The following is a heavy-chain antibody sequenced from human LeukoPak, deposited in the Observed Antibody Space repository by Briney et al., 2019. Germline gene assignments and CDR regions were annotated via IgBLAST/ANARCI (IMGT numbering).Heavy chain of an antibody. CDR1: GYTFTSYD. CDR3: ARGRYDFWSGYKEYYFDY. Sequence: ASVKVSCKASGYTFTSYDVNWVRQATGQGLEWMGWMNPNSGNTGYAQKFQGRVTMTRNTSISTAYMELSSLRSEDTAVYYCARGRYDFWSGYKEYYFDYWGQGTLVTVSS. V-gene: IGHV1-8*01. D-gene: IGHD3-3*01. CDR2: MNPNSGNT. J-gene: IGHJ4*02.